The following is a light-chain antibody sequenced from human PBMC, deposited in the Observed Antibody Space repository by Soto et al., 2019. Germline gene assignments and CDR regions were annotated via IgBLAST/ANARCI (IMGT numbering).Light chain of an antibody. J-gene: IGKJ4*01. CDR1: QSVASNF. CDR3: QQYCSSLT. V-gene: IGKV3-20*01. Sequence: EIVLTQSPGTLSLSPGERATLSCKAGQSVASNFLAWYQQKPGQAPRLLIYGASSRATGIPDRFSGSGSGTDFTLTISRLEPEDFAVYYCQQYCSSLTFGGGTKVESK. CDR2: GAS.